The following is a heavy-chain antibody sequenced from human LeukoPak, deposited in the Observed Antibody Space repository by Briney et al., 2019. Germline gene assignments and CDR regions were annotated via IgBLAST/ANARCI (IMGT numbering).Heavy chain of an antibody. V-gene: IGHV4-34*01. Sequence: PGGSLRLSCAASGFTFSSYSMNWIRQPPGKGLEWIGEINHSGSTNYNPSLKSRVTISVDTSKNQFSLKLSSVTAADTAVYYCARGPRPYDYWGQGTLVTVSS. CDR1: GFTFSSYS. CDR3: ARGPRPYDY. D-gene: IGHD6-6*01. CDR2: INHSGST. J-gene: IGHJ4*02.